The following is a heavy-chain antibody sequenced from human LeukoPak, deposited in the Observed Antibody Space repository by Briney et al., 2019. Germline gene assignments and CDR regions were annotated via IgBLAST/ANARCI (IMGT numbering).Heavy chain of an antibody. CDR2: ISYDGSNK. V-gene: IGHV3-30*18. CDR3: AKIVADAFDI. Sequence: GRSLRLSCAASGFTFSSYGMHWVRQAPGKGLEWVAVISYDGSNKYYADSVKGRFTISRDNSKNTLYLQMNSLRAEDTAVYYCAKIVADAFDIWGQGTMVTVSS. J-gene: IGHJ3*02. D-gene: IGHD3-22*01. CDR1: GFTFSSYG.